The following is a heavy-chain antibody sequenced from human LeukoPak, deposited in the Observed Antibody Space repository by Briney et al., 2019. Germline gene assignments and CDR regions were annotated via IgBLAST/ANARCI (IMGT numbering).Heavy chain of an antibody. J-gene: IGHJ5*02. Sequence: SQPLSLTCAISGDSISSNSAAWNWIRQSPSRGLEWLGRPYYRSKWYNNYAISVKSRITINPDTSKNQFSLQLNSVTPEDTAVYYCARDLCTSSSCPNNWIDPWGQGTLVTVSS. CDR3: ARDLCTSSSCPNNWIDP. V-gene: IGHV6-1*01. CDR1: GDSISSNSAA. D-gene: IGHD2-2*01. CDR2: PYYRSKWYN.